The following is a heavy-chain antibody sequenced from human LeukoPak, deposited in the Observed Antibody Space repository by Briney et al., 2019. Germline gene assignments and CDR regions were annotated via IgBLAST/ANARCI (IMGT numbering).Heavy chain of an antibody. CDR3: ARGLSAIVH. J-gene: IGHJ4*02. Sequence: SETLSLTCTVSGGSISSGGYYWSWIRQPPGKGLEWIGEINHSGSTNYNPSLKSRVTISVDTSKNQFSLKLNSVTAADTAVYYCARGLSAIVHWGQGTLVTVSS. CDR2: INHSGST. CDR1: GGSISSGGYY. D-gene: IGHD2-21*02. V-gene: IGHV4-39*07.